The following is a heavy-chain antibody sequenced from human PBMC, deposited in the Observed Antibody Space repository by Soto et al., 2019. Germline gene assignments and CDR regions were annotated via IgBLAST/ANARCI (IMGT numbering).Heavy chain of an antibody. CDR1: GGSISSDKW. CDR3: AAIPLTSGVVSGRFDP. V-gene: IGHV4-4*02. CDR2: ISHRGST. J-gene: IGHJ5*02. Sequence: QVHLQESGPGLVKPSGTLALTCAVSGGSISSDKWWTWVRQPPGKGLEWIGEISHRGSTNYSHSFKSRLSRSVDTTKTQFSLRLTSVTAADTAVYYCAAIPLTSGVVSGRFDPWGQGIMVTVSS. D-gene: IGHD3-3*01.